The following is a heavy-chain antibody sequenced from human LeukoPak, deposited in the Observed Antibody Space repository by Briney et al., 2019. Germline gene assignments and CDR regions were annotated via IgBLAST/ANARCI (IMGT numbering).Heavy chain of an antibody. D-gene: IGHD6-13*01. CDR2: ISAYNGNT. CDR1: GYTFTSYC. CDR3: ARDWQPYYYYYYMDV. V-gene: IGHV1-18*01. J-gene: IGHJ6*03. Sequence: ASVKVSCKAFGYTFTSYCISWVRQVPGQGLEWMGWISAYNGNTNYAQKLQGRVTMTTDTSTSTAYMELRSLRSDDTAVYYCARDWQPYYYYYYMDVWGKGTTVTVSS.